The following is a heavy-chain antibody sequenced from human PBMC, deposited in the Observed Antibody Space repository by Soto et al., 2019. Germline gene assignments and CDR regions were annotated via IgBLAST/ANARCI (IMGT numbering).Heavy chain of an antibody. CDR1: GFTFDDYA. Sequence: GGSLRLSCAASGFTFDDYAMHWVRQAPGKGLEWVSGISWNSGSIGYADSVKGRFTVSRDNAKNSLYLQMNSLRAEDTALYYCAKADGSSWYDYWGQGTLVTVSS. V-gene: IGHV3-9*01. J-gene: IGHJ4*02. CDR3: AKADGSSWYDY. CDR2: ISWNSGSI. D-gene: IGHD6-13*01.